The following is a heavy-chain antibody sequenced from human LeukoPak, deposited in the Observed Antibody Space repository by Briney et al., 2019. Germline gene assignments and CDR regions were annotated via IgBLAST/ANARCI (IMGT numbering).Heavy chain of an antibody. CDR2: INHSGST. CDR1: GGSFSGYY. J-gene: IGHJ4*02. D-gene: IGHD3-10*01. Sequence: SETLSLTCAVYGGSFSGYYWSWIRQPPGKGLEWIGEINHSGSTNYNPSLKSRVTISVDTSKNQFSLKLSSVTAADTAVYYCANSRRLLWFGELFFDYWGQGTLVTVSS. CDR3: ANSRRLLWFGELFFDY. V-gene: IGHV4-34*01.